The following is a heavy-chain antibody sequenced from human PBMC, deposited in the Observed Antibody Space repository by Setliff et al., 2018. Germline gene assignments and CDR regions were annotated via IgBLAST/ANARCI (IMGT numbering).Heavy chain of an antibody. CDR3: ARGGGGYHAAS. J-gene: IGHJ5*02. D-gene: IGHD2-2*01. Sequence: GGSLRLSCAASGFTFSSYWMAWVRQAPGKGLEWVANINQDGSQKYYVDSVKGRFTISRDNAKNSLYLQVNSLRVEDTAVYYCARGGGGYHAASWGQGILVTVSS. CDR1: GFTFSSYW. V-gene: IGHV3-7*03. CDR2: INQDGSQK.